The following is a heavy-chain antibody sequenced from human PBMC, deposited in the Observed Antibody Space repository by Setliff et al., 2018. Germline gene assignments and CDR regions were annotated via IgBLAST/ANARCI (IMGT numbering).Heavy chain of an antibody. D-gene: IGHD3-3*01. V-gene: IGHV1-18*01. CDR3: CRFWSGYYKNDY. CDR2: ISPYSGNT. Sequence: ASVKVSCKASGYTFTDYGVTWVRQAPGQGLEWVGWISPYSGNTYYAPKFQGRITMTTDTSTTTAYMELKSLRSDDTAIYYYCRFWSGYYKNDYWGQGTLVTVSS. CDR1: GYTFTDYG. J-gene: IGHJ4*02.